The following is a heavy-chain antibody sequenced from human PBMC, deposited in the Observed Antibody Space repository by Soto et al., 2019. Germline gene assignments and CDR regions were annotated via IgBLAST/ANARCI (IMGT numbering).Heavy chain of an antibody. CDR2: ISHNGANI. J-gene: IGHJ4*02. CDR3: ATTPREVNNY. V-gene: IGHV3-48*02. CDR1: GFTFSSYS. D-gene: IGHD4-4*01. Sequence: EVHLVESGGGLVEPGGSLRLSCAASGFTFSSYSMNWVRQAPGKGLEWISYISHNGANIYYADSVKGRFTISRDNAYNSLYLQMTSLRDDDTDVYYCATTPREVNNYWGQGTLVTVSS.